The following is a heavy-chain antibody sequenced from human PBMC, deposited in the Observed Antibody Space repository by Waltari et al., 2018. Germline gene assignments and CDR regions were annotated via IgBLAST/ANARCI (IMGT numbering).Heavy chain of an antibody. Sequence: QVQLVESGGGVVQPGRSLRLSCAASGFTFSSYAMPWVRQAPGKGLEWVAVISYDGSNKYYADSVKGRFTISRDNSKNTLYLQMNSLRAEDTAVYYCARGGIEYSSSSSYFDYWGQGTLVTVSS. CDR2: ISYDGSNK. J-gene: IGHJ4*02. CDR3: ARGGIEYSSSSSYFDY. D-gene: IGHD6-6*01. V-gene: IGHV3-30-3*01. CDR1: GFTFSSYA.